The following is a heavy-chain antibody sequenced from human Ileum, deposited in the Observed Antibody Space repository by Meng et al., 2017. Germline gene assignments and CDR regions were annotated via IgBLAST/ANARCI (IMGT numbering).Heavy chain of an antibody. Sequence: EVQFVESGGGLVKPGGSLRLSCAASGFTFSDRWMTWVRQAPGKGLEWVGHIQSKADGGTTDYAAPVKGRFTISRDDSKSTLYPQMNSLKTEDTAVYYCTTFYAGYWGQGTLVTVSS. D-gene: IGHD3-16*01. CDR3: TTFYAGY. J-gene: IGHJ4*02. V-gene: IGHV3-15*01. CDR1: GFTFSDRW. CDR2: IQSKADGGTT.